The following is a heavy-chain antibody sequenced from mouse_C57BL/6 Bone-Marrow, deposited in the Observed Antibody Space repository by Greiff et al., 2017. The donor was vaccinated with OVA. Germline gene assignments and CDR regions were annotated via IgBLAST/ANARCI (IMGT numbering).Heavy chain of an antibody. CDR3: TTCYYGFYAMDY. Sequence: EVQLQQSGAELVRPGASVKLSCTASGFNIKDDYMHWVKQRPEQGLEWIGWIDPENGDTEYASKFQGKATITADTSSNTAYLQLSSLTSEDTAVYYCTTCYYGFYAMDYWGQGTSVTVSS. J-gene: IGHJ4*01. CDR1: GFNIKDDY. CDR2: IDPENGDT. V-gene: IGHV14-4*01. D-gene: IGHD1-1*01.